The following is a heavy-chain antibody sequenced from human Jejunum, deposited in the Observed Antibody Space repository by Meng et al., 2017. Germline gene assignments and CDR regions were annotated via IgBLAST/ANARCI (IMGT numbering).Heavy chain of an antibody. J-gene: IGHJ4*02. CDR3: AKGGYSFGYNDY. Sequence: GGSLRLSCAASGFTFTTYAMSWLRQAPGKVLEWVSVISDNGGRILFADSVGGRLTISRDNSKNTRYLQMNSLRADDTAIYYCAKGGYSFGYNDYWGQGTLVTVSS. D-gene: IGHD5-12*01. CDR1: GFTFTTYA. V-gene: IGHV3-23*01. CDR2: ISDNGGRI.